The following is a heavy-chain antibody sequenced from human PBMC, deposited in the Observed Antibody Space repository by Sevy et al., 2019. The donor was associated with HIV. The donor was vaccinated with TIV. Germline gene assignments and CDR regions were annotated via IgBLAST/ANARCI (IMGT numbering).Heavy chain of an antibody. CDR1: GFTVSSNY. CDR2: IYSDGTT. J-gene: IGHJ4*02. Sequence: GGSLRLSCAASGFTVSSNYMIWVRQAPGKGLEGVSVIYSDGTTYHADSVKDRFTISRDNSKNTLFLEMNSLRAEDTAFYYCARGKSGYGYGLNSWGQGTLVTVSS. V-gene: IGHV3-66*01. D-gene: IGHD5-18*01. CDR3: ARGKSGYGYGLNS.